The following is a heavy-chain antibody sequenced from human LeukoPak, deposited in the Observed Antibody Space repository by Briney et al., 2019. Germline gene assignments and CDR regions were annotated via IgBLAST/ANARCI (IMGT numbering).Heavy chain of an antibody. V-gene: IGHV4-34*01. J-gene: IGHJ2*01. CDR2: INHSGST. CDR3: ATKLGYFWYFDL. Sequence: SETLSLTCAVYGGSFSGYYWSWIRQPPGKGLGWIGEINHSGSTNYNPSLKSRVTISVDTSKNQFSLKLSSVTAAGTAVYYCATKLGYFWYFDLWGRGTLVTVSS. CDR1: GGSFSGYY. D-gene: IGHD3-9*01.